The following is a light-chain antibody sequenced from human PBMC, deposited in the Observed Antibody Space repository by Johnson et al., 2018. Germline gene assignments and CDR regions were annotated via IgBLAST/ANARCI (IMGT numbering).Light chain of an antibody. Sequence: QSVLTQPPSVSAAPGQKVTISCSGSSSNIGNNYVSWYQQLPGTAPKLLIYENNKRPSGIPDRFSGSKSGTSATLGITGLQIGDEADNYCGTWDSSLSAGNVVGTGTKVTVL. V-gene: IGLV1-51*02. CDR2: ENN. CDR1: SSNIGNNY. J-gene: IGLJ1*01. CDR3: GTWDSSLSAGNV.